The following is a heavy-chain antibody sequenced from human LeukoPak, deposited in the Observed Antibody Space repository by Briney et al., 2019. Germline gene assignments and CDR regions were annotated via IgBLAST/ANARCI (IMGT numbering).Heavy chain of an antibody. CDR3: ARGGTALGFYYFDY. CDR1: GFTFSNYW. J-gene: IGHJ4*02. V-gene: IGHV3-74*01. Sequence: QPGGSLRLSCAASGFTFSNYWMHWVRQAPGKGLVWVSRINSDGINTSYADSVKGRFTISRDNAKNTLNLQMNSLRAEDTAVYYCARGGTALGFYYFDYWGQGTLVTVSS. CDR2: INSDGINT. D-gene: IGHD5-12*01.